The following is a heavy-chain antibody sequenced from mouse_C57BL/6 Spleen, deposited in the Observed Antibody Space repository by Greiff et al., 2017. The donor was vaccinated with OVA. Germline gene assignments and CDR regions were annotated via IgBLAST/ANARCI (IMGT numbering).Heavy chain of an antibody. CDR3: ARGQLRLRYYFDY. CDR1: GYTFTSYW. CDR2: IYPGSGST. Sequence: DLVKPGASVKMSCKASGYTFTSYWITWVKQRPGQGLEWIGDIYPGSGSTNYNEKFKSKATLTVDTSSSTAYMQLSSLTSEDSAVYYCARGQLRLRYYFDYWGQGTTLTVSS. J-gene: IGHJ2*01. D-gene: IGHD3-2*02. V-gene: IGHV1-55*01.